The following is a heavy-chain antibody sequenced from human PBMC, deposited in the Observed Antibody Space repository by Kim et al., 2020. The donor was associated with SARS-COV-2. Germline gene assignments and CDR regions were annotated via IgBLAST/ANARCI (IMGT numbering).Heavy chain of an antibody. J-gene: IGHJ5*02. D-gene: IGHD2-15*01. CDR3: ARVDVVGLHWFDP. Sequence: PKLKGRVTMTTDTSTRTAYMERGSLRADDTAVYYCARVDVVGLHWFDPWGQGTLVTVSS. V-gene: IGHV1-18*01.